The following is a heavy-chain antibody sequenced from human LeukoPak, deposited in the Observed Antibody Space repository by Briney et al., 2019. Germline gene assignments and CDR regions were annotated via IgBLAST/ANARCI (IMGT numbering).Heavy chain of an antibody. Sequence: PSETLSLTCTVSGGSISSYYWSWIRQPPGKGLEWIGYIYYSGSTNYNPSLKSRVTISVDTSKNQFSLKLSSVTAADTAVYYCASQDHYYDILTGYYYYGMDVWGLGTTVTVSS. D-gene: IGHD3-9*01. CDR1: GGSISSYY. V-gene: IGHV4-59*08. CDR3: ASQDHYYDILTGYYYYGMDV. J-gene: IGHJ6*02. CDR2: IYYSGST.